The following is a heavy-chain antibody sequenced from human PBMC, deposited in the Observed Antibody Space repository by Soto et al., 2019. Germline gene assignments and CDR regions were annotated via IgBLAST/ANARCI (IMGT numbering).Heavy chain of an antibody. CDR2: IYWADDK. V-gene: IGHV2-5*02. CDR1: GFSLSTSGVG. Sequence: QITLKESGPTLVKPTQTLTLTCTFSGFSLSTSGVGVGWIRQPPGKALEWLALIYWADDKRYSPSLKSRLTITKDTSKNQVVLTMTNMDPVDTAPYYCAHSPIDFWSGYYYNWFDPWGQGALVTVSS. J-gene: IGHJ5*02. CDR3: AHSPIDFWSGYYYNWFDP. D-gene: IGHD3-3*01.